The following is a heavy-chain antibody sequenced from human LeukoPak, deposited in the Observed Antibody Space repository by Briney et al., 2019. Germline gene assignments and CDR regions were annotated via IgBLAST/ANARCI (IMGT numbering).Heavy chain of an antibody. CDR1: GDSVSSNSAT. V-gene: IGHV6-1*01. CDR3: ARRIAAADRGFDY. Sequence: SQTLSLTCAISGDSVSSNSATWNWIRQSPSRGLEWLGRTYYRSKWYNDYAVSVKSRITINPDASRNQFSLQLNSVTPEDTAPYYCARRIAAADRGFDYWGQGTLVTVSS. D-gene: IGHD6-13*01. J-gene: IGHJ4*02. CDR2: TYYRSKWYN.